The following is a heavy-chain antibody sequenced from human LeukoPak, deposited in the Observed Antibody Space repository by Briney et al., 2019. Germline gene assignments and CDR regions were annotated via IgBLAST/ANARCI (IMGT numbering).Heavy chain of an antibody. CDR3: ARGGPNVGFLEWLAEFDY. V-gene: IGHV1-2*02. D-gene: IGHD3-3*01. Sequence: ASVKVSCKASGYTFTSYDINWVRQATGQGLEWMGWMNPNSGGTNYAQKFQGRVTMTRDTSISTAYMELSRLRSDDTAVYYCARGGPNVGFLEWLAEFDYWGQGTLVTVSS. CDR1: GYTFTSYD. CDR2: MNPNSGGT. J-gene: IGHJ4*02.